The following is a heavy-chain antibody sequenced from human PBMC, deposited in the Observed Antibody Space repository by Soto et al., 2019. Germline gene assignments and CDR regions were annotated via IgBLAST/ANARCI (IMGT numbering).Heavy chain of an antibody. CDR2: IRDDGSST. V-gene: IGHV3-30-3*01. CDR1: GFTFSSYA. D-gene: IGHD4-17*01. J-gene: IGHJ4*02. Sequence: GGSLRLSCAASGFTFSSYAMHWVRQAPGKGLEWVAVIRDDGSSTYYTDSVKGRFTISRDNSKNTLSLQMNSLRAEDTAVYYCAKDLLTTLTTGVDYWGQGTLVTVSS. CDR3: AKDLLTTLTTGVDY.